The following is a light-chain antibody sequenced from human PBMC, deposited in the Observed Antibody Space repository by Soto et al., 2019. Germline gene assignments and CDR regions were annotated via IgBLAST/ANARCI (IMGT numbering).Light chain of an antibody. CDR2: GAS. Sequence: EIVVTQSPGTLALSPGEKATLSCMASQSINNRYLAWYQQKPGQAPRLLIYGASNRATGIPARFIGSGSLTAVTLNISRLEPEDFAVYYCKQFGSSPGFTFGHGTNVEIK. J-gene: IGKJ3*01. CDR1: QSINNRY. V-gene: IGKV3-20*01. CDR3: KQFGSSPGFT.